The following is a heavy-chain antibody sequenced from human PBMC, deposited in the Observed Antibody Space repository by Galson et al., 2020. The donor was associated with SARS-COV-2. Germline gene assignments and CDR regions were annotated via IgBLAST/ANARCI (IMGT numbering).Heavy chain of an antibody. V-gene: IGHV3-23*01. CDR1: GFNFVNYG. J-gene: IGHJ4*02. CDR2: ISGGGNYA. Sequence: QAGGSLRLSCSASGFNFVNYGMTWVRQAPGKGLEWVSLISGGGNYAYYANSGFYADVVKGRFTVSRDNSKNMVFLQMDNLRADDTAIYYCAQGVFDSWGQGTLVTVSS. CDR3: AQGVFDS.